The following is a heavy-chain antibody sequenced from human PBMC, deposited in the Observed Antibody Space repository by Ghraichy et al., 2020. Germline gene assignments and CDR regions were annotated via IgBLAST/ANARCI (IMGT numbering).Heavy chain of an antibody. CDR2: IYYRGNT. V-gene: IGHV4-59*08. CDR1: GGSISSYY. J-gene: IGHJ4*02. Sequence: SETLSLTCTVSGGSISSYYWSWIRQPPGKGLEWIGYIYYRGNTNYNPSLKSRVTISVDTSKNQFSLKLSSVTAADTAVYYCARTLYSNNWDYFDYWGQGTLVTVSS. CDR3: ARTLYSNNWDYFDY. D-gene: IGHD6-13*01.